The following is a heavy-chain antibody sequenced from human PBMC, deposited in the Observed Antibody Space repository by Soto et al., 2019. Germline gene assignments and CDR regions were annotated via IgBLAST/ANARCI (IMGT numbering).Heavy chain of an antibody. V-gene: IGHV3-21*01. Sequence: PGGSLRLFCAASGFTFSSYSMNWVRQAPGKGLEWVSSISSSSSYIYYADSVKGRFTISRDNAKNSLYLQMNSLRAEDTAVYYCANRPILSLYGMDVWGQGTTVTVSS. CDR3: ANRPILSLYGMDV. CDR1: GFTFSSYS. J-gene: IGHJ6*02. CDR2: ISSSSSYI.